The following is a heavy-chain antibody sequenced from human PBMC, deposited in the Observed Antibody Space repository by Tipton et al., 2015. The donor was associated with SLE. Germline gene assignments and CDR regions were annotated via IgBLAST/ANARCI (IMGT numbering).Heavy chain of an antibody. CDR3: ARDSPGMAAAG. CDR2: IYYSGST. Sequence: GLVKPSETLSLTCTVSGGSISSSDYYWGWIRQPPGKGLEWIGSIYYSGSTYYNPSLMSRVTVSIDTSKNQFSLRLTSVTAADTAVYFCARDSPGMAAAGWGQGTLVTVSS. V-gene: IGHV4-39*07. CDR1: GGSISSSDYY. D-gene: IGHD6-13*01. J-gene: IGHJ4*02.